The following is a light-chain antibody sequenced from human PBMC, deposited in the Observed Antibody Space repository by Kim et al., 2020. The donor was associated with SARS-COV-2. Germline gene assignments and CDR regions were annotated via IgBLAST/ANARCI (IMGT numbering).Light chain of an antibody. Sequence: SVKLTCTLSSGHSSYAIAWHQQQPEKGPRYLMKVNSDGSHNKGDGIPDRFSGSSSGAERYLTISSLQSEDEADYYCQTWVTAIRVFGGGTKLTVL. J-gene: IGLJ2*01. CDR1: SGHSSYA. V-gene: IGLV4-69*01. CDR2: VNSDGSH. CDR3: QTWVTAIRV.